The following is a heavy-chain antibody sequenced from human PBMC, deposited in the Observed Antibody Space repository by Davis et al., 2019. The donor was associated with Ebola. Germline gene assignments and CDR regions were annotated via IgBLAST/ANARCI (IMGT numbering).Heavy chain of an antibody. CDR2: ISAYNGNT. Sequence: ASVKVSCKASGYTFTSYGISWVRQAPGQGLEWMGWISAYNGNTNYAQKLQGRVTMTTDTSTSTAYMELRSLRSDDTAVYYCARDRGYCSGGSCFTSGMDVWGKGTTVTVSS. CDR3: ARDRGYCSGGSCFTSGMDV. D-gene: IGHD2-15*01. J-gene: IGHJ6*04. CDR1: GYTFTSYG. V-gene: IGHV1-18*04.